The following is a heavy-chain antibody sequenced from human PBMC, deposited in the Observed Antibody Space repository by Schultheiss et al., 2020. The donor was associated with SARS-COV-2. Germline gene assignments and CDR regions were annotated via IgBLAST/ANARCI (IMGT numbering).Heavy chain of an antibody. Sequence: SETLSLTCTVSGGSISSTSYYWGWIRQPPGKGLEWIGYIYYSGSTNYNPSLKSRVTMSVDTSKNQFSLKLSSVTAADTAVYYCARVQATRSPYYYYGMDVWGQGTTVTVSS. J-gene: IGHJ6*02. CDR3: ARVQATRSPYYYYGMDV. V-gene: IGHV4-61*05. CDR2: IYYSGST. D-gene: IGHD2-15*01. CDR1: GGSISSTSYY.